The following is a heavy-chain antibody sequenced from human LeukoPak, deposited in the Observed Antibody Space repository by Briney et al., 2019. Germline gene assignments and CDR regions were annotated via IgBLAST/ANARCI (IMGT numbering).Heavy chain of an antibody. CDR1: GGSFSGYY. V-gene: IGHV4-34*01. CDR3: ARGDYILRNWFDP. Sequence: SETLSLTCAVYGGSFSGYYWSWIRQPPGKGLEWIGEINHSGSSNYNPSLKSRVTISVDTSKNQFSLKLSSVTAADTAVYYCARGDYILRNWFDPWGQGTLVTVSS. J-gene: IGHJ5*02. CDR2: INHSGSS. D-gene: IGHD4-11*01.